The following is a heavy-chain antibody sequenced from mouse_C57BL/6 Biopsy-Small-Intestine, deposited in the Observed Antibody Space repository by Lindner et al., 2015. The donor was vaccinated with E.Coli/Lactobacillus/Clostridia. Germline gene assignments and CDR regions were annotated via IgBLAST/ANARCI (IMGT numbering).Heavy chain of an antibody. V-gene: IGHV1-85*01. J-gene: IGHJ4*01. CDR3: ARTNYYAMDY. CDR2: IYPRDGST. Sequence: VQLQESGPELVKPGASVKLSCKASGYTFTNYDMNWVKQRPGQGLEWIGWIYPRDGSTEYNEKFKDKATLTVDTSSNTAFMELHSLTSEDSAVYFCARTNYYAMDYWGQGTSVTVSS. CDR1: GYTFTNYD.